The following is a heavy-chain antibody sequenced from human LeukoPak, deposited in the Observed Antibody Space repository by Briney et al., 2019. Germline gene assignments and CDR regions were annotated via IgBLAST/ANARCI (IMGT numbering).Heavy chain of an antibody. J-gene: IGHJ1*01. D-gene: IGHD3-22*01. CDR3: ARRPYYYDGSDN. V-gene: IGHV3-69-1*01. CDR2: MSNSGIT. Sequence: PGGSLRLSCAASGFTFSNAWMNWVRQAPGKGLEWVSSMSNSGITKYVVSVKGRFTMSRDSAKTSLYLQMNSLRAEDTAVYYCARRPYYYDGSDNWGQGTLVTVSS. CDR1: GFTFSNAW.